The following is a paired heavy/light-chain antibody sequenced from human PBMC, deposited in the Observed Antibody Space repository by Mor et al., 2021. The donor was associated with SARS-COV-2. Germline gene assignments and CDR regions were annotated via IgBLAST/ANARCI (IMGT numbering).Light chain of an antibody. V-gene: IGLV3-25*03. CDR2: KDS. Sequence: SYEVTQPPSVSVSPGQTARITCSGEALPRQYAYWYQQKPGQAPVLVMYKDSQRSPGIPERFSGSGSGTTVTLTISGVQAEDEADYYCQSGDSSGSVIFGGGTKLTVL. CDR3: QSGDSSGSVI. CDR1: ALPRQY. J-gene: IGLJ2*01.
Heavy chain of an antibody. CDR2: INNDGSST. CDR3: ARGLRDSGAGFYFDY. Sequence: EVQLVESGGGLVQPGGSLRLSCAASGSTFSRDWMHWVRQAPGKGLVWVSRINNDGSSTTYADSVKGRLTISRDNAKNTLYLQMNSLRAEDTGVYYCARGLRDSGAGFYFDYWGQGTLVTVSS. J-gene: IGHJ4*02. V-gene: IGHV3-74*01. CDR1: GSTFSRDW. D-gene: IGHD2-15*01.